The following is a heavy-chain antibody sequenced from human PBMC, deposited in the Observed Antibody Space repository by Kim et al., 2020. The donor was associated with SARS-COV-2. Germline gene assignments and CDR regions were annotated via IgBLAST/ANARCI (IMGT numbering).Heavy chain of an antibody. Sequence: SETLSLTCSVSGASTTNSYWTWVRQPPGKRLEWIGYTSHSGRSSYNPSLKSRVTMSVDTSKNQFSLKLSSVTTADTALYYCAKGSGWHSSWGQGILVTVSS. CDR3: AKGSGWHSS. J-gene: IGHJ5*02. V-gene: IGHV4-59*01. D-gene: IGHD6-19*01. CDR1: GASTTNSY. CDR2: TSHSGRS.